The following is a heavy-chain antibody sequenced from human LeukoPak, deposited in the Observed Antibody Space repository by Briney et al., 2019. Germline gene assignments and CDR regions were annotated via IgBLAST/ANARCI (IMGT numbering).Heavy chain of an antibody. J-gene: IGHJ3*02. CDR3: ARAYYDFWSGSASAFDI. CDR1: GGSISSGSYY. V-gene: IGHV4-61*02. CDR2: IYTSGST. Sequence: TSQTLSLTCTVSGGSISSGSYYWSWIRQPAGKGLEWIGRIYTSGSTNYNPPLKSRVTISVDTSKNQFSLKLSSVTAADTAVCYCARAYYDFWSGSASAFDIWGQGTMVTVSS. D-gene: IGHD3-3*01.